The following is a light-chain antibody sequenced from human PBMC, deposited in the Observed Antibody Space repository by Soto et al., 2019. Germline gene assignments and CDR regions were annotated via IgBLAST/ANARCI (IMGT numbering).Light chain of an antibody. CDR2: AAS. Sequence: DIQMTQSPSSLSASVGDRVTVTCRASPAISNYLAWFHQKPGIAPKSLIYAASGLQSGVPSKFSGVGPGTDLTLTTSSLQPEDFAPYYCHQYNSYPLFTFGRGTKVDI. J-gene: IGKJ3*01. CDR3: HQYNSYPLFT. V-gene: IGKV1-16*02. CDR1: PAISNY.